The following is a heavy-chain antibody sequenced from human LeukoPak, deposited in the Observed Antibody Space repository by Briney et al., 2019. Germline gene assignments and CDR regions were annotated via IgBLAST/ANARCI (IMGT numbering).Heavy chain of an antibody. CDR1: GGSISTYH. D-gene: IGHD3-10*01. Sequence: SETLSLTCTVSGGSISTYHWSWLRQPAGKGLEWIGRIYSSGNTNYSPSLKSRVTMSVVTSKNQFSLMMTFVTAADTAVSYCARSALDTSGSYYNPQPFEYWGQGTLVIVSS. J-gene: IGHJ4*02. CDR3: ARSALDTSGSYYNPQPFEY. CDR2: IYSSGNT. V-gene: IGHV4-4*07.